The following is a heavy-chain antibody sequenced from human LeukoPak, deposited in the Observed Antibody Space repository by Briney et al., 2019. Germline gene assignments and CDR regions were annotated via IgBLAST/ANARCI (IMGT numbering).Heavy chain of an antibody. D-gene: IGHD6-6*01. CDR3: ARDHDSSSSVDY. Sequence: PGRSLRLSCVVSGFTFSTYGMHWVRQAPGKGLEWVAVISYDGSNKYYADSVKGRFTISRDNSKNTLYLQMNSLRAEDTAVYYCARDHDSSSSVDYWGQGTLVTVSS. J-gene: IGHJ4*02. CDR2: ISYDGSNK. V-gene: IGHV3-30*03. CDR1: GFTFSTYG.